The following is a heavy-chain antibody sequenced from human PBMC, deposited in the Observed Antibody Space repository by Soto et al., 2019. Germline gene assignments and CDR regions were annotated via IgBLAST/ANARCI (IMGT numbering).Heavy chain of an antibody. CDR3: ASEIGYCTNGVCSEGAFDY. Sequence: SETLSLTCAVSGGSIISGGYSFIGIRQPPWKGLEWIGYIYHSGSTYYNPSLKSRVTISVDRSKNQFSLKLSSVTAADTAVYYCASEIGYCTNGVCSEGAFDYWGQGTLVTVSS. CDR1: GGSIISGGYS. J-gene: IGHJ4*02. D-gene: IGHD2-8*01. V-gene: IGHV4-30-2*01. CDR2: IYHSGST.